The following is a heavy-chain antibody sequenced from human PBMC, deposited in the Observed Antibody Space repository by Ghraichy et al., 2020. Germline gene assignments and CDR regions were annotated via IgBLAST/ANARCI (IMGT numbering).Heavy chain of an antibody. CDR3: TKTSRWYFLDY. J-gene: IGHJ4*02. CDR1: GASISRFY. Sequence: SESLSLTCIVSGASISRFYLSWVRQSPGKGLEWIGYISYNGSTSYNPSLRSRVTISLDTSKNQFSRNLSFVTTADTAVYYCTKTSRWYFLDYWGQGALGTVST. D-gene: IGHD6-13*01. V-gene: IGHV4-59*01. CDR2: ISYNGST.